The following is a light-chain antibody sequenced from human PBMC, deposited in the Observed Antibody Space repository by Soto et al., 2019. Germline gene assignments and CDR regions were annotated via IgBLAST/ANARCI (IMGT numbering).Light chain of an antibody. J-gene: IGKJ1*01. V-gene: IGKV3D-15*01. CDR3: QQYRKWPRT. CDR2: DAS. Sequence: EIVMTQSPATLSVSPGERATLSCRASQSISSNLAWYQQKPGQAPRLLIYDASSRATGIPDRFSGSGSGTDFTLTISRLEPEDFVVYFCQQYRKWPRTFGQGTKVDIK. CDR1: QSISSN.